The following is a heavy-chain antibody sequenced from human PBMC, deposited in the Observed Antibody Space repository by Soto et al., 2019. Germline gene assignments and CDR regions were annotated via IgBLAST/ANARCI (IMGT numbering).Heavy chain of an antibody. J-gene: IGHJ5*02. Sequence: GGSLRLSCAASGFTFSSYGMHWIRQAPGKGLEWVAVIRYDRSNKYYADSVKGRFTISRDNAKNSLYLQMNSLRAEDTAVYYCARDPTAVTSRFDPWGQGTLVTVSS. CDR1: GFTFSSYG. CDR2: IRYDRSNK. D-gene: IGHD4-4*01. V-gene: IGHV3-33*01. CDR3: ARDPTAVTSRFDP.